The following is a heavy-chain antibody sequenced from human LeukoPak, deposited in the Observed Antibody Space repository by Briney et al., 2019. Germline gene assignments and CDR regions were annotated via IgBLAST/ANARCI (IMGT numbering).Heavy chain of an antibody. V-gene: IGHV3-23*01. CDR1: GLTFSNYA. D-gene: IGHD6-19*01. J-gene: IGHJ4*02. CDR3: AKDLGGLGSGWSEGFDY. CDR2: ISSSGGHT. Sequence: GGSLRLSCAVSGLTFSNYAMTWVRQAPGKGLEWVSSISSSGGHTYYGGSVKGRFAISRDNSKNTLYLQMNSLRAEDTAVYYCAKDLGGLGSGWSEGFDYWGQGTLVTVSS.